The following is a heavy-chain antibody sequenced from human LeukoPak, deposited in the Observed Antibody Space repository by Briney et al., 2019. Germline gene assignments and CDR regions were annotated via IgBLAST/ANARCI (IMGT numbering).Heavy chain of an antibody. CDR1: GGSFSGYY. Sequence: PSETLSLTCAVYGGSFSGYYWSWIRQPPGKGLEWIGEINHSGSTNYNPSPKSRVTISVDTSKNQFSLKLSSVTAADTAVYYCARGFKSSIRRNRTYKLLPIYYFDYWGQGTLVTVSS. D-gene: IGHD2-2*01. CDR3: ARGFKSSIRRNRTYKLLPIYYFDY. CDR2: INHSGST. V-gene: IGHV4-34*01. J-gene: IGHJ4*02.